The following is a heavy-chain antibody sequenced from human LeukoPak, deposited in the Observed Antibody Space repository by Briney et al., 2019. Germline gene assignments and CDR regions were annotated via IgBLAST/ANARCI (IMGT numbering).Heavy chain of an antibody. V-gene: IGHV3-30*03. CDR1: GFTFSGYG. CDR3: AVYYGSGSYSHPYYYMDV. D-gene: IGHD3-10*01. Sequence: GGSLGLSCAASGFTFSGYGMHWVRQAPDKGLEWVALISSDGSNRIYADSVKGRFTISRDNSKNTLYLQMNSLRAEDTAVYYCAVYYGSGSYSHPYYYMDVWGKGTTVTISS. CDR2: ISSDGSNR. J-gene: IGHJ6*03.